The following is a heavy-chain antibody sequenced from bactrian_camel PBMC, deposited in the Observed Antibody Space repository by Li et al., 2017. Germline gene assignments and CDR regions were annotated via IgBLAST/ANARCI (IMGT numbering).Heavy chain of an antibody. CDR2: LDNDGRI. CDR3: TARYEFGLGACRGVGGLGF. CDR1: VSSANDYC. D-gene: IGHD1*01. J-gene: IGHJ6*01. Sequence: HVQLVESGGGSVQAGGSLRLSCAVSVSSANDYCLGWFRQASGKEREWVGSLDNDGRINYADSVKGRFTISKGNRKNILYLQMNSLTPGDTAMYYCTARYEFGLGACRGVGGLGFWGQGTQVTVS. V-gene: IGHV3S9*01.